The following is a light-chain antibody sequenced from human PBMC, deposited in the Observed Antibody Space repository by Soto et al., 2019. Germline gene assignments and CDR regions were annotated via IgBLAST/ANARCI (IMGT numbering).Light chain of an antibody. V-gene: IGKV3-11*01. CDR2: DVF. CDR3: QQRSDWRLS. CDR1: QSVRNF. Sequence: EVVLTQSPATLSLSPGERATLSCRASQSVRNFLAWYQQKPGQAPRLLIYDVFNRATGIPARFSGSGSGTDFTLTISSLEPEDFAIYYCQQRSDWRLSFGGGTKVEIK. J-gene: IGKJ4*01.